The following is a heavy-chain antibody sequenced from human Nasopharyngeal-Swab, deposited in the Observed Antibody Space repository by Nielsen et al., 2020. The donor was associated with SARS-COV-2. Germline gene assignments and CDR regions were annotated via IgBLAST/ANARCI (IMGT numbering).Heavy chain of an antibody. V-gene: IGHV3-7*01. D-gene: IGHD2-21*02. Sequence: WIRQPPGKGLEWVANIKQDGSEKYYVDSVKGRFTISRDNAKNSLYLQMNSLRAEDTAVYYCARSCRVVTAIRFAFDIWGQGTMVTVSS. CDR3: ARSCRVVTAIRFAFDI. J-gene: IGHJ3*02. CDR2: IKQDGSEK.